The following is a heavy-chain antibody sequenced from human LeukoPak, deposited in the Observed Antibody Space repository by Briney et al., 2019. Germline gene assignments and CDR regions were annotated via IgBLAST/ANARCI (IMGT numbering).Heavy chain of an antibody. CDR1: GFTFGDYA. CDR3: TRDPGLRFDC. V-gene: IGHV3-49*04. J-gene: IGHJ4*02. CDR2: IRSKAYGGTT. D-gene: IGHD4-17*01. Sequence: GGSLRLSCTASGFTFGDYAMSWVRQAPGKGLEWVGFIRSKAYGGTTEYAASVKGRFTISRDDSKSIAYLQMNSLKTEDTAVYYCTRDPGLRFDCWGQGTLVTVSS.